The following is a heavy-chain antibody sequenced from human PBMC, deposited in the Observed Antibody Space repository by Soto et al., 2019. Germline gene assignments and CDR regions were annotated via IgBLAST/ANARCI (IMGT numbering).Heavy chain of an antibody. D-gene: IGHD1-26*01. CDR2: ISADNGNT. CDR3: ERVPPWGGSYQGEDY. Sequence: QVQLVQSGAEVKKPGASVKVSCKASGYTFTSYGISWVRQAPGQGLEWMGWISADNGNTNYAQKLQGRVTMTTDTSTSTGHMELRSLRSDDTAVYYCERVPPWGGSYQGEDYWGQGTLVTVSS. CDR1: GYTFTSYG. V-gene: IGHV1-18*01. J-gene: IGHJ4*02.